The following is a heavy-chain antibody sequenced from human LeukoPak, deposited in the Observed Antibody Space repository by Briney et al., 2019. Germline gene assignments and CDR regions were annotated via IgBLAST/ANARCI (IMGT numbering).Heavy chain of an antibody. CDR3: ARGTYGMDV. V-gene: IGHV4-39*07. CDR1: GGSISSSYYY. J-gene: IGHJ6*02. CDR2: IYHSGST. Sequence: SETLSLTCTVSGGSISSSYYYWDWIRQPPGKGLEWIGEIYHSGSTNYNPSLKSRVTISVDKSKNQFSLKLSSVTAADTAVYYCARGTYGMDVWGQGTTVTVSS.